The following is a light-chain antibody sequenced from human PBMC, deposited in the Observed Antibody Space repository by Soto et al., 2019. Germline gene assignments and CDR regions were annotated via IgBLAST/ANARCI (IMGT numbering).Light chain of an antibody. J-gene: IGKJ1*01. Sequence: DIQMTQSPATLSASVGDRVTITCRASQSVSSWLAWYQQKPGKAPNLLIYKASTLESGSPSRFSGSGSGTEFTLTISSLQPDDFATYYCQQYRSYSQTFGQGTKVEIK. CDR1: QSVSSW. CDR3: QQYRSYSQT. CDR2: KAS. V-gene: IGKV1-5*03.